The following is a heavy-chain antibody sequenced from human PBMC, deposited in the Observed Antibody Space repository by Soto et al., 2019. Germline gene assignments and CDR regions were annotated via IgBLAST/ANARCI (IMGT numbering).Heavy chain of an antibody. CDR3: TKNRGDASKWGLGLEQ. D-gene: IGHD3-10*01. CDR1: GFTFSDHA. CDR2: IWHDGINE. V-gene: IGHV3-33*03. Sequence: QERLVVSGGGVVQPGRSLRLSCAVSGFTFSDHARHWVRQAPGKGLEWVALIWHDGINEFYADSVKGRFTISRDISNNALYLQIHSLRPEDTAVYYCTKNRGDASKWGLGLEQWGKGTLVTVSS. J-gene: IGHJ4*02.